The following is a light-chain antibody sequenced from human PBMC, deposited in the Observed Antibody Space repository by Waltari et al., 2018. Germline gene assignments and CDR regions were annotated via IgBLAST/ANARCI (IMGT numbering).Light chain of an antibody. CDR1: SSDVGGYNY. V-gene: IGLV2-11*01. CDR3: CSYAGRYTWV. Sequence: QSALTQPRSVSGSPGQSVTISCTGTSSDVGGYNYVSWYQQHPGKAPKFMIYDVSQRPAGVPYRFAGSKSANTASLTISGLQAEDEADYYCCSYAGRYTWVFGGGTKLTVL. CDR2: DVS. J-gene: IGLJ3*02.